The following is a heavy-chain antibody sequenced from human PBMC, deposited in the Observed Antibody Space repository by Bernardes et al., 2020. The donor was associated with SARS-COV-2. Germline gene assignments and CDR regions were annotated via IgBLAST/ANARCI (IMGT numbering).Heavy chain of an antibody. J-gene: IGHJ6*02. Sequence: GGSLRLSCAASGFTFSSYAMSWVRQAPGKGLEWVSTISGSGGSTYYAESVKGRFTISRDNSKKTLYLQMNSLRAEDTAVYYCAKALGDCSSTSCPVYYYYGMDVWGQGTTVTVSS. CDR2: ISGSGGST. D-gene: IGHD2-2*01. CDR3: AKALGDCSSTSCPVYYYYGMDV. CDR1: GFTFSSYA. V-gene: IGHV3-23*01.